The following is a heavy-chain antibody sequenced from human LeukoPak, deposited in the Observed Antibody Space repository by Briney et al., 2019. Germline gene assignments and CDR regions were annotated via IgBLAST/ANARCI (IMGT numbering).Heavy chain of an antibody. CDR3: ARSGTGENLYYGMDV. CDR2: ISDSGST. Sequence: SETLSLTCTVSRGSISSYYWSWIRQPPGKGLEWIGFISDSGSTTYHPSLKSRATISVDSSKKQLSLKLSSVTAADTAVYYCARSGTGENLYYGMDVWGQGTTVTVSS. CDR1: RGSISSYY. V-gene: IGHV4-59*08. J-gene: IGHJ6*02. D-gene: IGHD7-27*01.